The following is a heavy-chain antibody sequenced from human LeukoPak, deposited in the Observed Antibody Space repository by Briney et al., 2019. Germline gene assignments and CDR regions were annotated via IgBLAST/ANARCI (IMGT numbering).Heavy chain of an antibody. J-gene: IGHJ3*02. D-gene: IGHD4-23*01. V-gene: IGHV3-21*01. Sequence: GGSLRLSCAASGFTFSTYEMDWVRQAPGKGLEWVSSISSSSSYIYYADSVKGRFTISRDNAKNSLYLQMNSLRAEDTAVYYCARGHGGSDAFDIWGQGTMVTVSS. CDR3: ARGHGGSDAFDI. CDR2: ISSSSSYI. CDR1: GFTFSTYE.